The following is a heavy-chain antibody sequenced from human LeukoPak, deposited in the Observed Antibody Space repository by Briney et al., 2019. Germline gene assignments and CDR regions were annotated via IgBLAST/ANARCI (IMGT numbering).Heavy chain of an antibody. D-gene: IGHD5-18*01. CDR3: ARDIGTATGAFDI. V-gene: IGHV4-39*07. J-gene: IGHJ3*02. CDR2: IYYSGST. CDR1: GGSISSGSYY. Sequence: SETLSLTCTVSGGSISSGSYYWGWIRQPPGKGLEWIGSIYYSGSTYYNPSLKSRVTISVDTSKNQFSLKLSSVTAADTAVYYCARDIGTATGAFDIWGQGTMVTVSS.